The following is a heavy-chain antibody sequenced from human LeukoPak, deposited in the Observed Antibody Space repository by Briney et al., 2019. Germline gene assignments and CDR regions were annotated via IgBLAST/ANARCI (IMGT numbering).Heavy chain of an antibody. J-gene: IGHJ6*02. CDR3: ARDEAYYYYGMDV. Sequence: GASVKVSCKASGGTFSSYAISWVRQAPGQGLEWMGGIIPIFSTANYAQKFQGRVTITADESTSTAYMELSSLRSEDTAVYYCARDEAYYYYGMDVWGQGTTVTVSS. V-gene: IGHV1-69*13. CDR2: IIPIFSTA. CDR1: GGTFSSYA.